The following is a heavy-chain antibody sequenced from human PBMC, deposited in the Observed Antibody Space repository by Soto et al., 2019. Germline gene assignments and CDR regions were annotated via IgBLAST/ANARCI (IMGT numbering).Heavy chain of an antibody. CDR3: ARGLWNYSQHYYYGMDV. D-gene: IGHD1-7*01. V-gene: IGHV4-4*02. CDR1: GGSISSSNW. J-gene: IGHJ6*02. CDR2: IYHSGST. Sequence: PSETLSLTCAVSGGSISSSNWWSWVRQPPGKGLEWIGEIYHSGSTNYNPSLKSRVTISVDKSKNQFSLKLSSVTAADTAVYYCARGLWNYSQHYYYGMDVWGQGTTVTVSS.